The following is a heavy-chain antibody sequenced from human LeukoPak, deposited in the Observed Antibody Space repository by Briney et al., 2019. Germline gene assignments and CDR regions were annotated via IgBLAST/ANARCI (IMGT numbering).Heavy chain of an antibody. Sequence: GASVKVSCKASGGTFRSFAISWVRQAPGQGLEWMGGIIPIFRTANYAQKFQGRVTITADESTSTAYMELGSLRSEDTAVYYCARALRYYSDSSGYAFDYWGQGTLVTVSS. D-gene: IGHD3-22*01. CDR2: IIPIFRTA. J-gene: IGHJ4*02. CDR3: ARALRYYSDSSGYAFDY. CDR1: GGTFRSFA. V-gene: IGHV1-69*13.